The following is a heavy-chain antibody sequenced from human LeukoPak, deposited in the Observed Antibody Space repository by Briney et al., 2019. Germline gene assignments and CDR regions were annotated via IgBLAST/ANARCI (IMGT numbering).Heavy chain of an antibody. CDR1: GGSFSGYY. J-gene: IGHJ5*02. Sequence: SETLSLTCAVYGGSFSGYYWSWIRQPPGKGLEWIGEINHSGSTNYNPSLKSRVTISVDTSKNQFSLKLSSVTAADTAVYYCARDRSGSRWRWFDPWGQGTLVTVSS. D-gene: IGHD6-13*01. V-gene: IGHV4-34*01. CDR3: ARDRSGSRWRWFDP. CDR2: INHSGST.